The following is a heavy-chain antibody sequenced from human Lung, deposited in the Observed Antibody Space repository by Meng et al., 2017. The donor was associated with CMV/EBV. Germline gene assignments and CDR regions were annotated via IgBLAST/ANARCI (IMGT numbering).Heavy chain of an antibody. CDR1: GGSFSGYY. CDR2: INHSGST. CDR3: ARAGFTYDSFSGYDFDY. J-gene: IGHJ4*02. Sequence: SETLSLXCAVYGGSFSGYYWSWIRQPPGKGLEWIGEINHSGSTNYNPSLKSRVTISVDTSKNQFSLKLSSVTAADTAVYYCARAGFTYDSFSGYDFDYSGQGXLVTVSS. D-gene: IGHD3-3*01. V-gene: IGHV4-34*01.